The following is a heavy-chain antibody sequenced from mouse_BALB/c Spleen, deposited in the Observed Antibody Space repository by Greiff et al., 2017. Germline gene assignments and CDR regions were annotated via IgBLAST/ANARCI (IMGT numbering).Heavy chain of an antibody. CDR1: GFSLTSYG. Sequence: QVLLKQSGPGLVQPSQSLSITCTVSGFSLTSYGVHWVRQSPGKGLEWLGVIWSGGSTDYNAAFISRLSISKDNSKSQVFFKMNSLQANDTAIYYCASNYYGSSPWFAYWGQGTLVTVSA. V-gene: IGHV2-2*02. J-gene: IGHJ3*01. CDR2: IWSGGST. D-gene: IGHD1-1*01. CDR3: ASNYYGSSPWFAY.